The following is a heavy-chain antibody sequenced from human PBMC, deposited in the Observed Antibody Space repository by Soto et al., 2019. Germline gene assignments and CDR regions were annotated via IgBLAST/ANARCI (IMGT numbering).Heavy chain of an antibody. J-gene: IGHJ5*02. CDR3: ARSRGTPKGSWFDP. CDR2: INHSGST. CDR1: GGSFSGYY. V-gene: IGHV4-34*01. Sequence: QVQLQQWGAGLLKPSETLSLTCAVYGGSFSGYYWSWIRQPPGKGLEWIGEINHSGSTNYNPSLKVRVTIAVDTSKNQFSLKLSSVTAADTAVYYCARSRGTPKGSWFDPWGQGTLVTVSS. D-gene: IGHD3-10*01.